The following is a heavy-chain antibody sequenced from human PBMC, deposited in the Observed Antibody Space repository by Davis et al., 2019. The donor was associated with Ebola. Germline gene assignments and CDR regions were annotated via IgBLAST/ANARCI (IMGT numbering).Heavy chain of an antibody. Sequence: GESLKISCAASGFTFSSYGMHWVRQAPGKGLEWVAVIWYDGSNKYYADSVKGRFTISRDNSKNTLYLQMNSLRAEDTAVYYCARGSGTTSANLGAWGQGTLVTVSS. D-gene: IGHD1-7*01. CDR2: IWYDGSNK. CDR3: ARGSGTTSANLGA. V-gene: IGHV3-33*08. CDR1: GFTFSSYG. J-gene: IGHJ5*02.